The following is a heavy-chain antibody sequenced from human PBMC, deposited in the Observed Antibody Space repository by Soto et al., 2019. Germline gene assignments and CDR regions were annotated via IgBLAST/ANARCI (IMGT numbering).Heavy chain of an antibody. D-gene: IGHD2-2*01. CDR2: ISGSGGST. CDR1: GFTFSSYA. V-gene: IGHV3-23*01. Sequence: EVQLLESGGGLVQPGGSLRLSCAASGFTFSSYAMSWVRQAPGKGLEWVSAISGSGGSTYYADSVKGRFTISRDNSKNTLYLQMNSLRAEDTAVSYCAFGSSTPGAFDIWSQGTMVTVSS. CDR3: AFGSSTPGAFDI. J-gene: IGHJ3*02.